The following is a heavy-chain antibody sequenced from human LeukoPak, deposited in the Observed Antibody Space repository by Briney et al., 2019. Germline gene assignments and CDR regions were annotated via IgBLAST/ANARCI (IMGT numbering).Heavy chain of an antibody. V-gene: IGHV1-46*01. CDR2: INPSGGST. Sequence: ASVKVSCKASGYTFTGYYKHWVRQAPGQGLEWMGIINPSGGSTSYAQKFQGRVTMTRDTSTSTVYMELSSLRSEDTAVYYCARINGDSSGYLSLDYWGQGTLVTVSS. CDR1: GYTFTGYY. D-gene: IGHD3-22*01. CDR3: ARINGDSSGYLSLDY. J-gene: IGHJ4*02.